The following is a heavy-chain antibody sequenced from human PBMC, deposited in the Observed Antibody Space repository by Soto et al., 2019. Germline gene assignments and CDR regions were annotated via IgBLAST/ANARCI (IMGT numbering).Heavy chain of an antibody. CDR3: TTFGRYSSGWSYYYYGMDV. D-gene: IGHD6-19*01. V-gene: IGHV3-15*07. CDR2: IKSKTDGGTT. J-gene: IGHJ6*02. CDR1: GFTFSNAW. Sequence: GGSLRLSCAASGFTFSNAWMNWVRQAPGKGLEWVGRIKSKTDGGTTDYAAPVKGRFTISRDDSKNTLYLQMNSLKTEDTAVYYCTTFGRYSSGWSYYYYGMDVWGQGTTVTVSS.